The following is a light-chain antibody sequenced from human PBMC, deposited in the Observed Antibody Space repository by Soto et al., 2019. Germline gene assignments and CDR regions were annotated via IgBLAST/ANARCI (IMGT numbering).Light chain of an antibody. CDR2: TAS. CDR1: QTISTY. Sequence: DIQMTQSPSSLSASVGDRVTITCRASQTISTYLNWYQQKPGKAPHLLIYTASNLQSGVPSRFSGSGSGTDFTLTISSLQPEDFATYYCQQGKSFPLTFGGGTKVEI. V-gene: IGKV1-39*01. J-gene: IGKJ4*01. CDR3: QQGKSFPLT.